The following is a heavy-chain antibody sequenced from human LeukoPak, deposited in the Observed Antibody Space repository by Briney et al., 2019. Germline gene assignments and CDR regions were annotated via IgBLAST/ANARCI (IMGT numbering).Heavy chain of an antibody. CDR1: GFTFSSYT. J-gene: IGHJ6*03. CDR2: ISGSGGST. Sequence: GGSLRLSCAASGFTFSSYTMNWVRQAPGKGLEWVSAISGSGGSTYYADSVKGRFTISRDNSKNTLYLQMNSLRAEDTAVYYCAKHAPTEYQLLHYYYYYYMDVWGKGTTVTVSS. D-gene: IGHD2-2*01. CDR3: AKHAPTEYQLLHYYYYYYMDV. V-gene: IGHV3-23*01.